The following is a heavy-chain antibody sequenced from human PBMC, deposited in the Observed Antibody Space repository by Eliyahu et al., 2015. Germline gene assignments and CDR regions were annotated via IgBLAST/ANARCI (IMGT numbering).Heavy chain of an antibody. CDR2: IYHSGNT. D-gene: IGHD6-19*01. CDR1: GYSISSGYY. J-gene: IGHJ4*02. V-gene: IGHV4-38-2*02. CDR3: AREFGSSGWCDY. Sequence: QVQLQESGPGLVKPSETLSLTCAVSGYSISSGYYWGWXRAAPGKGLEWIGSIYHSGNTYYNPSLKSRVTISVDTSKNQFSLKLSSVTAADTAVYYCAREFGSSGWCDYWGQGTLVTVSS.